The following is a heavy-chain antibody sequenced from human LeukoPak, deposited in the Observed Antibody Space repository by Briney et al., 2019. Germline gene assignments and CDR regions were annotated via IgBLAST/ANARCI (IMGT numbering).Heavy chain of an antibody. V-gene: IGHV4-4*07. CDR1: GGSISSDF. Sequence: SETLSLTCTVSGGSISSDFWTWIRQPAGKGLEWIGRIYSSGSTTYNPSLKSRVTMSIDKSKSQFSLKLSSVTAADTAVYYCVRGRYCGSVSCYLDYWGQGTLVTVSS. J-gene: IGHJ4*02. CDR2: IYSSGST. CDR3: VRGRYCGSVSCYLDY. D-gene: IGHD2-15*01.